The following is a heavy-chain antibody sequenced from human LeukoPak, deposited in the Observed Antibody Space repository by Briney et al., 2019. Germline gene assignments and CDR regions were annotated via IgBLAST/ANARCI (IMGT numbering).Heavy chain of an antibody. CDR3: ARGGEYQLPEEYYFDY. D-gene: IGHD2-2*01. CDR1: GGSISSSNW. Sequence: SETLSLTCAVSGGSISSSNWWSWVRQPPGKGLEWIGEIYHSGSTNYNPSLKSRVTISVDKSKNQFSLKLSSVTAADTAVYYCARGGEYQLPEEYYFDYWGQGTLVTVSS. J-gene: IGHJ4*02. V-gene: IGHV4-4*02. CDR2: IYHSGST.